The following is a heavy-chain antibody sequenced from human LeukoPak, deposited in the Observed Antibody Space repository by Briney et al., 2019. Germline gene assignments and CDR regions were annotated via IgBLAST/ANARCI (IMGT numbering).Heavy chain of an antibody. CDR2: IYYRGNT. CDR1: GDSIRNYY. V-gene: IGHV4-59*01. D-gene: IGHD6-6*01. J-gene: IGHJ4*02. CDR3: ARDSPPQYASSSAGFDY. Sequence: SETLSLTCTVSGDSIRNYYWSWIRQPPGEGLEWIGYIYYRGNTNYNPSLKSRVIISIDTSRNQFSLKMSSVTAADTAVYFCARDSPPQYASSSAGFDYWGQGALVTVSS.